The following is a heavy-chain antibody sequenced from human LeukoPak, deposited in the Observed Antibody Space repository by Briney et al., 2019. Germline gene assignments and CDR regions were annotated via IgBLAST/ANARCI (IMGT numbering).Heavy chain of an antibody. J-gene: IGHJ4*02. CDR2: IYSSGST. CDR3: ARRIQGSGPFDY. CDR1: GVSISNYY. Sequence: SETLSLTRTVSGVSISNYYWSWIRQPPGKGLEWIGYIYSSGSTKYNPSPKSLDTISVYTSNNNISLGLPSVTAAETAVYYCARRIQGSGPFDYWGQGALVTVFS. D-gene: IGHD3-10*01. V-gene: IGHV4-4*09.